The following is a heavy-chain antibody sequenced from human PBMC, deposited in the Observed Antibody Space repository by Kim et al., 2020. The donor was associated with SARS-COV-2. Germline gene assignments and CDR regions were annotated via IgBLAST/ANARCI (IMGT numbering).Heavy chain of an antibody. CDR3: ARDGSSATGSYYYYYGMDV. D-gene: IGHD2-15*01. V-gene: IGHV4-61*09. Sequence: SETLSLTCTVSGASISSNSYYWSWIRQPAGEGLEWIGHIYTSGTTNYNPSLRSRVTISVDTSKNQFSLKLSSVTAADTAVYYCARDGSSATGSYYYYYGMDVWGQGTPVTVSS. CDR2: IYTSGTT. J-gene: IGHJ6*02. CDR1: GASISSNSYY.